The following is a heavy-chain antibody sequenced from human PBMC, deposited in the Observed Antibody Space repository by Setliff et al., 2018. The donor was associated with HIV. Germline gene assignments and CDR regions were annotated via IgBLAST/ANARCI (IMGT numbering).Heavy chain of an antibody. V-gene: IGHV3-74*01. J-gene: IGHJ4*02. Sequence: GGSLRLSCAASGFTFTDYWMHWVRQAPGKGLVWVSRINGDESSTTYADSVRGRFTISRDNAENTLYLQMNSLRAEDTAVYYCARGGSYNWNYLGYWGQGALVTVTS. CDR2: INGDESST. CDR1: GFTFTDYW. D-gene: IGHD1-20*01. CDR3: ARGGSYNWNYLGY.